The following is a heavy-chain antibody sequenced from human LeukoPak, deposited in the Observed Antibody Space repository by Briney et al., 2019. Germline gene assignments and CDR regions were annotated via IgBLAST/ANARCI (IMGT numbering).Heavy chain of an antibody. CDR2: ISESGGNT. V-gene: IGHV3-23*01. D-gene: IGHD3-10*01. CDR3: AKKNSGRKLPFDY. J-gene: IGHJ4*02. Sequence: GGSLRLSCAASGFTFSSYAIGWVRQAPGKGLEWVSTISESGGNTYYADSVKGRFTISRDNSKNTLYLQMNSLRDEDTAIYYCAKKNSGRKLPFDYWGQGTLLTVSS. CDR1: GFTFSSYA.